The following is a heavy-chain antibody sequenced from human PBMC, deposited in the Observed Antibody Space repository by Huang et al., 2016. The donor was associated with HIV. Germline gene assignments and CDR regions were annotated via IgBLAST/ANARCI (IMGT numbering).Heavy chain of an antibody. Sequence: QVQLVESGGGVVQPGRSLRLSCEASGFSFSKYSMHWVRQVPGKGLEWVAVISYDGSDKYYADSVKGRFTISRDNSKNTLYLQMNSLRAEDTAVYYCARALRGYSYGTFDYWGQGTLVTVSS. CDR3: ARALRGYSYGTFDY. V-gene: IGHV3-30-3*01. D-gene: IGHD5-12*01. CDR2: ISYDGSDK. J-gene: IGHJ4*02. CDR1: GFSFSKYS.